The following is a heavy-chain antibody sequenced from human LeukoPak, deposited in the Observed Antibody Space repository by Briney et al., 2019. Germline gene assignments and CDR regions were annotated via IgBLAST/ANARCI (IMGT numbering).Heavy chain of an antibody. CDR3: ARDGRGDGVPAENAFAI. CDR2: IWSDGSNK. J-gene: IGHJ3*02. V-gene: IGHV3-33*01. D-gene: IGHD3-10*01. Sequence: GGSLRLSCAAAGFTFRSYGMHWVRQAPGKGLEWVAVIWSDGSNKYYADSVKGRFTISRDNSKNTLYLQINSLRAEDTAVYYCARDGRGDGVPAENAFAIWGQGTMVTVSS. CDR1: GFTFRSYG.